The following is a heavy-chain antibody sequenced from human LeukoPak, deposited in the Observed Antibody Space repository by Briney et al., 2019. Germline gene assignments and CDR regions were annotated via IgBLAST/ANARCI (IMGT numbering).Heavy chain of an antibody. CDR3: ARLYGSGSCDPY. V-gene: IGHV5-51*01. CDR1: GYSFTRYW. D-gene: IGHD3-10*01. Sequence: GESLKISCKGSGYSFTRYWIGWVRQMPGKGLECMGIIYPGDSDTRYSPSFQGQVIISADKAITTAYLQWSSLKASDTAMYYCARLYGSGSCDPYWGQGTLVTVSS. J-gene: IGHJ4*02. CDR2: IYPGDSDT.